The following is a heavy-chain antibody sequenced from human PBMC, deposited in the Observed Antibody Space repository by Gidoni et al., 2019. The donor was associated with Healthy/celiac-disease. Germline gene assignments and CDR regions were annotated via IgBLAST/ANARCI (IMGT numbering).Heavy chain of an antibody. Sequence: EVQLLESGGGLVQPGGSLSLSCAASGFPFSSYAMRWVRQAPGKGLEWVSAISGSGGRTYYADAVKGRFTISRDNSKNTLYLQMNSLRAEDTAVYYCAKVATDYYYYYYMDVWGKGTTVTVSS. V-gene: IGHV3-23*01. CDR2: ISGSGGRT. CDR1: GFPFSSYA. J-gene: IGHJ6*03. CDR3: AKVATDYYYYYYMDV. D-gene: IGHD1-26*01.